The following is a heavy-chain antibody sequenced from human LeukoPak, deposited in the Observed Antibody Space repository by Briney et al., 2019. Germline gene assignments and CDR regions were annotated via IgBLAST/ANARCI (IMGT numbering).Heavy chain of an antibody. V-gene: IGHV3-53*01. J-gene: IGHJ4*02. CDR1: GFTVNSNY. Sequence: GGSLRLSCAASGFTVNSNYMTWVPQAPGKGLEWVSVIYSGGSTYYADSVKGRFTISRDNSKNTLYLQMNSLRVEDTAVYYCARVSIRTQNFDYWGQGTRVTVSS. D-gene: IGHD2-21*01. CDR3: ARVSIRTQNFDY. CDR2: IYSGGST.